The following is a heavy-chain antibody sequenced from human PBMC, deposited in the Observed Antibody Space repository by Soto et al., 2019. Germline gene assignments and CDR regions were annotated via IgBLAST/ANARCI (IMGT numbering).Heavy chain of an antibody. CDR2: IRSKTDGGTT. D-gene: IGHD1-1*01. J-gene: IGHJ3*02. CDR1: GITVSNAW. CDR3: TTTRTGTNVFDN. V-gene: IGHV3-15*01. Sequence: EVQLVESGGGLVEPGGSLRLSCAASGITVSNAWMNWVRKAPGKGLEYIGRIRSKTDGGTTEYAATVEGRFTVSRDDSKNTLYLQMSGLKTEDTAGYYCTTTRTGTNVFDNWGQGTLVTVSS.